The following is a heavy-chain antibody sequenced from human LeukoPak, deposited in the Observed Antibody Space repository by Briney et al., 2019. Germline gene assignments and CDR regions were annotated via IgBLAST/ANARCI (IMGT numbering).Heavy chain of an antibody. V-gene: IGHV6-1*01. J-gene: IGHJ3*02. D-gene: IGHD6-13*01. CDR1: GDSVSSNSAA. CDR3: ARGIAAANDAFDI. Sequence: SQTFSLTCAISGDSVSSNSAAWNWIRQSPSRGLEWLGRTYYRSDWYNDYAVSVKSRITINPDTSKNQFSLHLKSVTPEDTAVYYCARGIAAANDAFDIWGQGTMVIVSS. CDR2: TYYRSDWYN.